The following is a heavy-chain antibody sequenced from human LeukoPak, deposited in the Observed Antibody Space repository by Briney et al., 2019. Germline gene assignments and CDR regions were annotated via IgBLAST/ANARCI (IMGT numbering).Heavy chain of an antibody. J-gene: IGHJ3*02. CDR3: ARAEEYAFDI. V-gene: IGHV4-59*01. CDR1: GGSISSYY. Sequence: SETLSLTCTVSGGSISSYYWSWIRQPPGKGLEWVGYIYYSGSTNYNPSLKGRVTISVDTSKNQFSLKLSSVTAADTAVYYCARAEEYAFDIWGQGTMVTVSS. D-gene: IGHD1-14*01. CDR2: IYYSGST.